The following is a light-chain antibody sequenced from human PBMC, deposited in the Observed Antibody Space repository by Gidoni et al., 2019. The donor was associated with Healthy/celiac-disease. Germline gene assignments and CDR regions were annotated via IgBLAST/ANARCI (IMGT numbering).Light chain of an antibody. CDR1: KSVSSSY. V-gene: IGKV3-20*01. Sequence: ETLFTHSLATPSLSPAARATISCRASKSVSSSYLAWYQQKPGQAPRLLIYGASSRATGIPDRFSGSGSGTDFTLTISRLESEDFAVYYCQQYGSSPSVTFGQGTKVEIK. J-gene: IGKJ1*01. CDR2: GAS. CDR3: QQYGSSPSVT.